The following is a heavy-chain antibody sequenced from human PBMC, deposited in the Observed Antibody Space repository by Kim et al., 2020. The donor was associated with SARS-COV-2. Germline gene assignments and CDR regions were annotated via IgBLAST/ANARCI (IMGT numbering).Heavy chain of an antibody. J-gene: IGHJ4*02. CDR2: ISSSSSTI. CDR3: ARDLRGDYGDYERY. Sequence: GGSLRLSCAASGFTFSSYSMNWVRQAPGKGLEWVSYISSSSSTIYYADSVKGRFTISRDNAKNSLYLQMNSLRAEDTAVYYCARDLRGDYGDYERYWGQGTLVTVSS. D-gene: IGHD4-17*01. CDR1: GFTFSSYS. V-gene: IGHV3-48*01.